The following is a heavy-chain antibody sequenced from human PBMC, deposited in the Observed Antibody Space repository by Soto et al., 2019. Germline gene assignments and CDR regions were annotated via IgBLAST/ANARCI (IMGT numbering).Heavy chain of an antibody. CDR3: TRAATYSSGWNYYFDY. D-gene: IGHD6-19*01. Sequence: HPGGSLRLSCTASGFTFGDYAMSWFRQAPGKGLEWVGFIRSKAYGGTTEYAASVKGRFTISRDDSKSIAYLQMNSLKTEDTAVYYCTRAATYSSGWNYYFDYWGQGTLVTVSS. V-gene: IGHV3-49*03. CDR1: GFTFGDYA. CDR2: IRSKAYGGTT. J-gene: IGHJ4*02.